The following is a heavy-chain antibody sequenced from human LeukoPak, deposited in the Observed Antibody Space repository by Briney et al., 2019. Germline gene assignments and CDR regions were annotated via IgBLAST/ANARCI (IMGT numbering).Heavy chain of an antibody. CDR2: TYLRSKWYN. J-gene: IGHJ3*02. Sequence: SQTLSLTCAISRDSVVTNNVAWNWIRQSPSRGLEWLGRTYLRSKWYNEYAVSVKSRITINPDTSRNHFSLQLNSVIPEDTAVYYCTRGKYSGFDIWGQRTMVTVSS. CDR1: RDSVVTNNVA. V-gene: IGHV6-1*01. CDR3: TRGKYSGFDI. D-gene: IGHD2-21*01.